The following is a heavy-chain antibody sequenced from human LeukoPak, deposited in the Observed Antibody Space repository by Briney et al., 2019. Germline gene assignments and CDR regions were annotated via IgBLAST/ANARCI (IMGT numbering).Heavy chain of an antibody. CDR2: MNPNSGNT. D-gene: IGHD6-6*01. CDR1: GGTFTSYD. Sequence: ASVKVSCKASGGTFTSYDINWVRQATGQGLEWMGWMNPNSGNTGYAQKFQGRVTITRNTSISTAYMELSSLRSEDTAVYYCARGLGIAALPNWFDPWGQGTLVTVSS. V-gene: IGHV1-8*03. CDR3: ARGLGIAALPNWFDP. J-gene: IGHJ5*02.